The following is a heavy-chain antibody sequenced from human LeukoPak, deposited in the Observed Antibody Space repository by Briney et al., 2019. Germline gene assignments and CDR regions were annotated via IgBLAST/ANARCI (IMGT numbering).Heavy chain of an antibody. V-gene: IGHV4-39*07. D-gene: IGHD3-22*01. Sequence: KTSETLSLTCTVSGGSISSSSYYWGWIRQPPGKGLEWIGSIYYSGSTYYNPSLKSRVTTSVDTSKNQFSLKLSSVTAADTAVYYCAREGYYDSSGYSDYWGQGTLVTVSS. CDR1: GGSISSSSYY. J-gene: IGHJ4*02. CDR2: IYYSGST. CDR3: AREGYYDSSGYSDY.